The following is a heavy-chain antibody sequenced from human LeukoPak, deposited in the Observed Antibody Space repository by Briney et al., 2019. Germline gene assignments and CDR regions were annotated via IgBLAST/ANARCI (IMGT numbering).Heavy chain of an antibody. CDR3: ARETWIKAFDI. V-gene: IGHV3-33*01. Sequence: PGRSLRLSCAASGFTXSSYGMHWVRQAPGKGLEWVAVIWYDGSNKYYADSVKGRFTISRDNSKNTLDLQMNSLRAEDTAVYYCARETWIKAFDIWGQGTMVTVSS. CDR2: IWYDGSNK. CDR1: GFTXSSYG. J-gene: IGHJ3*02. D-gene: IGHD5-12*01.